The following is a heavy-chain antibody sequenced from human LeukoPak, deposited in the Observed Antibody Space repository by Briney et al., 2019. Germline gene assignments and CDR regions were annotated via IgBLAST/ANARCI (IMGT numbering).Heavy chain of an antibody. J-gene: IGHJ5*02. Sequence: GASVKVSCKASGGTFSSYAISWVRQAPGQGLEWMGGIIPIFGTANYAQKSQGRVTITADESTSTAYMELSSLRSEDTAVYYCAVGSSSTYYYGSGGYSNWFDPWGQGTLVTVSS. CDR2: IIPIFGTA. CDR3: AVGSSSTYYYGSGGYSNWFDP. D-gene: IGHD3-10*01. V-gene: IGHV1-69*13. CDR1: GGTFSSYA.